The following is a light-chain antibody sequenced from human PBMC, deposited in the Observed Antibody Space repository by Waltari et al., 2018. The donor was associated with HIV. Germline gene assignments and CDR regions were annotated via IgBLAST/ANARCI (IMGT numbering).Light chain of an antibody. Sequence: DIQMTQSPSSLSASVGDRVTITCQASHDISNYLNWYQQKPGTAPKLLIYDASNLETGVPSRFSGSGSGTDFTFTISSLQPEDIATYYCQQYDNLPYTFGQGTKLEIK. CDR1: HDISNY. CDR3: QQYDNLPYT. J-gene: IGKJ2*01. V-gene: IGKV1-33*01. CDR2: DAS.